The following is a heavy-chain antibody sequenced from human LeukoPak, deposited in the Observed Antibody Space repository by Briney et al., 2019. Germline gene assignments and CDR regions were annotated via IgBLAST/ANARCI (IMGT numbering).Heavy chain of an antibody. CDR1: GFIFRAYA. V-gene: IGHV3-21*01. D-gene: IGHD6-19*01. CDR3: ARDVWDSIAVAGPFDY. J-gene: IGHJ4*02. Sequence: GGSLRLSCAASGFIFRAYAMSWVRQAPGKGLEWVSSISSSSSYIYYADSVKGRFTISRDNAKNSLYLQMNSLRAEDTAVYYCARDVWDSIAVAGPFDYWGQGTLVTVSS. CDR2: ISSSSSYI.